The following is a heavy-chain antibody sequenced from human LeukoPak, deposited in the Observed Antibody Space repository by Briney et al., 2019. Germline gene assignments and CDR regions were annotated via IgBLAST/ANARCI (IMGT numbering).Heavy chain of an antibody. Sequence: GASVKVSCKASGYPFTYHYIHWVRQAPGQGLEWMGWINPNTGGANYAQKFQGRVTMTRDTSISTAYMELSRLRSDDTAVYYCATDSSGYYLPLFDHWGQGTPVTVSS. J-gene: IGHJ4*02. CDR3: ATDSSGYYLPLFDH. CDR1: GYPFTYHY. V-gene: IGHV1-2*02. D-gene: IGHD3-22*01. CDR2: INPNTGGA.